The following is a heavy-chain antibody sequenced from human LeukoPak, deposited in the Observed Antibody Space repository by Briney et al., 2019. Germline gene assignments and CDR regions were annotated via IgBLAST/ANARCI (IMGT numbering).Heavy chain of an antibody. CDR3: AKGFTYYYYGMDV. Sequence: GGSLRLSCAASGFTFSSYGMHWVRQAPGKGLEWVALISYDGGNKHYADSVKGRFTISRDNSKNTLYLQMNSLRAEDTAVYYCAKGFTYYYYGMDVWGQGTTVTVSS. J-gene: IGHJ6*02. V-gene: IGHV3-30*18. CDR2: ISYDGGNK. CDR1: GFTFSSYG.